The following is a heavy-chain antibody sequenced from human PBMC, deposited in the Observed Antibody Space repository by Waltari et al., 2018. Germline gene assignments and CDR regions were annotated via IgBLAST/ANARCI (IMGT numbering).Heavy chain of an antibody. Sequence: EGQLVESGGGLVKPGGSLRLPCAASGFTVPSTYMNWVRQAPGTGVEWVATIYSRATTFDADSVKGRFTISRDNSKNLLFLQMDDLRVNDTAVYYGARGGQIVRPRPLDLWGPGTLVTVSS. CDR2: IYSRATT. CDR3: ARGGQIVRPRPLDL. CDR1: GFTVPSTY. D-gene: IGHD6-6*01. V-gene: IGHV3-66*01. J-gene: IGHJ3*01.